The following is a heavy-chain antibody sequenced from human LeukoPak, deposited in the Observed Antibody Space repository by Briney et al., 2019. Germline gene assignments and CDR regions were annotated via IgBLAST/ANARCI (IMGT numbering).Heavy chain of an antibody. V-gene: IGHV3-23*01. CDR3: YIPYFDTSSYKGY. CDR2: ISGSGGTT. D-gene: IGHD3-22*01. J-gene: IGHJ4*02. Sequence: PGGSLRLSCAASEFTFSSYDMTWVRQAPGKGLEWVSAISGSGGTTYYADSVKGRFTISRDNSKNTLYLQMNSLRAEDTAVYYCYIPYFDTSSYKGYWGQGTRVSVSS. CDR1: EFTFSSYD.